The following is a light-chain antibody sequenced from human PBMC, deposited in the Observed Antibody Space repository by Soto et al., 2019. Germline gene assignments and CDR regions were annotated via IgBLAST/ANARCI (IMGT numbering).Light chain of an antibody. CDR1: QSVSSY. V-gene: IGKV3-11*01. J-gene: IGKJ1*01. CDR2: EAS. Sequence: DIVLTQSPATLSLSPGERATLSCRASQSVSSYLAWYQQKPGKAPRLLIYEASNRATGIPSRFSGSGSGTDFTLTISSLEPEDFAVYYCQQRSNWPLTFGQGTKVDIK. CDR3: QQRSNWPLT.